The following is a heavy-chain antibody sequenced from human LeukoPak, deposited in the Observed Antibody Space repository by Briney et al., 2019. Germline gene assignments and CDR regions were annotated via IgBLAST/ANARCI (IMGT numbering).Heavy chain of an antibody. D-gene: IGHD3-10*01. CDR1: GGSISSYY. CDR3: AKPSMVRGVRTFDI. J-gene: IGHJ3*02. V-gene: IGHV4-59*08. CDR2: ISDSGST. Sequence: KPSETLSLTCTVSGGSISSYYWSWIRQPPGKGLEWIGYISDSGSTNYNPPLKSRVTISVDTSKNQFSLRLNSVTAADTAVYFCAKPSMVRGVRTFDIWGQGTMVTVSS.